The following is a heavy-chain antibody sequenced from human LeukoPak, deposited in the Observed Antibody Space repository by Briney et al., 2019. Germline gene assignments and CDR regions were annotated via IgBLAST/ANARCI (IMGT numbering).Heavy chain of an antibody. J-gene: IGHJ5*02. CDR2: IYYSGST. CDR3: AREKSGIVVVPAAISVRWFDP. CDR1: GGSISSGGYY. V-gene: IGHV4-31*03. D-gene: IGHD2-2*02. Sequence: SQTLSLTCTVSGGSISSGGYYWSWIRQHPGKGLEWIGYIYYSGSTYYNPSLKSRVTISVDTSKNQFSLKLSSVTAADTAVYYCAREKSGIVVVPAAISVRWFDPWGQGTLVTVSS.